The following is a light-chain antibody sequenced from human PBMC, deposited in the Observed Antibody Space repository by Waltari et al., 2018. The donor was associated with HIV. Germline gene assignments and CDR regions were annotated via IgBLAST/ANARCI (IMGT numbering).Light chain of an antibody. CDR3: ATWDDSLNGPV. CDR2: RNN. Sequence: QSVLTQPPSASGTPGQRVTISCSGSSSTIAINTVSWYQPFPGTAPQLLIYRNNRRPAGVPDGFSGSKAGTSAALAISGVQAEDEADYDCATWDDSLNGPVFGGGTKLTVL. J-gene: IGLJ3*02. CDR1: SSTIAINT. V-gene: IGLV1-44*01.